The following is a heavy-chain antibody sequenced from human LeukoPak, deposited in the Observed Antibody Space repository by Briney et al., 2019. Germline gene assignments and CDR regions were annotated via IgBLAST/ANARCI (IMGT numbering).Heavy chain of an antibody. D-gene: IGHD1-26*01. CDR3: ARGRSNYYGMDV. J-gene: IGHJ6*02. CDR2: IYYNGNT. Sequence: SETLSLTCTVSGGSISSSSYYWGWIRRPPGKGLEWIGYIYYNGNTNYSPSLKSRVTMSVDTSKNLFSLKVSSVTAAGTAVYYCARGRSNYYGMDVWGQGTTVTVSS. CDR1: GGSISSSSYY. V-gene: IGHV4-61*05.